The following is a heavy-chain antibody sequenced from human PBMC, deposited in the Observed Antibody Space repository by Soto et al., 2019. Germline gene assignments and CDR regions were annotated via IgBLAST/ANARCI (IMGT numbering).Heavy chain of an antibody. CDR2: ISSSSNYI. D-gene: IGHD2-15*01. J-gene: IGHJ4*02. Sequence: EVQLVESGGGLVKPGGSLRLSCAASGFTFSSYSMNWVRQAPGKGLEWVSSISSSSNYIYYADSVKGRFTISRDNAKNSLYLQMNSLRAEDTAVYYCARDLVAAIGTFDYWGQGTLVTVSS. CDR1: GFTFSSYS. CDR3: ARDLVAAIGTFDY. V-gene: IGHV3-21*01.